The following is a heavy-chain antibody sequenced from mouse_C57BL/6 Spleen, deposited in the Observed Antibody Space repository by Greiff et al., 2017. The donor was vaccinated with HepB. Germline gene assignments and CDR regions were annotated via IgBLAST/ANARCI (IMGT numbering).Heavy chain of an antibody. CDR3: ARWNYYGSSMYYFDY. Sequence: QVQLKQPGAELVKPGASVKLSCKASGYTFTSYWMHWVKQRPGRGLEWIGRIDPNSGGTKYNEKFKSKATLTVDKPSSTAYMQLSSLTSEDSAVYYCARWNYYGSSMYYFDYWGQGTTLTVSS. CDR1: GYTFTSYW. V-gene: IGHV1-72*01. D-gene: IGHD1-1*01. J-gene: IGHJ2*01. CDR2: IDPNSGGT.